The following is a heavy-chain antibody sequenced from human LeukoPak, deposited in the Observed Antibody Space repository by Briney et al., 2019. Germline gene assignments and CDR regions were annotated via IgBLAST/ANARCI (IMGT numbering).Heavy chain of an antibody. J-gene: IGHJ3*02. CDR1: GFTFSSYA. CDR3: AKGRWEPYYYDGSGYYLNDAFDI. D-gene: IGHD3-22*01. Sequence: GGSLRLSCAASGFTFSSYAMSWVRQAPGKGLEWVSAISGSGGSTYYADSVKGRFTISRDNSKNTLYLQMNSLRAEDTAVYYCAKGRWEPYYYDGSGYYLNDAFDIWGQGTMVTVSS. CDR2: ISGSGGST. V-gene: IGHV3-23*01.